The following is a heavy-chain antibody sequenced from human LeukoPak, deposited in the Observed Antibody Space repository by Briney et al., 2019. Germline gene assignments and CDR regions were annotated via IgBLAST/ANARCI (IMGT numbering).Heavy chain of an antibody. CDR2: ISGSGDIT. CDR3: AKAKSVAGTLDY. D-gene: IGHD6-19*01. Sequence: GGSLRLSCAASGFTFSSYAMIWVRQAPGKGLEWVSTISGSGDITYYADSVKGRFTISRDNSKNTLYLQMNSLRAEDTAVYYCAKAKSVAGTLDYWGQGTLVTVSS. CDR1: GFTFSSYA. V-gene: IGHV3-23*01. J-gene: IGHJ4*02.